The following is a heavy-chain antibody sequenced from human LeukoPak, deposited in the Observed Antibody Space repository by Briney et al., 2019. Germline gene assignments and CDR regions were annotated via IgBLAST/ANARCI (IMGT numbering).Heavy chain of an antibody. CDR2: IYYSGSS. Sequence: SETLSLTCTVSGGSTSSSNYYWGWIRQPPGKGLEWIGSIYYSGSSYYNPSLKSRVTISVDTSKNQFSLKLSSVTAADTAVYHCRGYTSGYLGGDYWGQGALVTVSS. CDR3: RGYTSGYLGGDY. CDR1: GGSTSSSNYY. V-gene: IGHV4-39*01. J-gene: IGHJ4*02. D-gene: IGHD5-18*01.